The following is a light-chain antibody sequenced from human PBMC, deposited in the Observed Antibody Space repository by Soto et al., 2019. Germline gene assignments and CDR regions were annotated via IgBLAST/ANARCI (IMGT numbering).Light chain of an antibody. CDR3: QQYCSSPRT. J-gene: IGKJ1*01. CDR1: QSVSSSY. V-gene: IGKV3-20*01. CDR2: GAS. Sequence: EIVLTQSPGTLSLSPGERATLSCRASQSVSSSYLAWYQQKPGQAPRLLIYGASSRATGIPDRFSGSGSGTDFTLTNRRLEPEDFAVYYCQQYCSSPRTFGRGTKVESK.